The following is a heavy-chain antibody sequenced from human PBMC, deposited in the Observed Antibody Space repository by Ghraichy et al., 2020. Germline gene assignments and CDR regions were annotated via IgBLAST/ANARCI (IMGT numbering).Heavy chain of an antibody. CDR1: GFTVSSYS. Sequence: GESLNISCAASGFTVSSYSMSWVRQAPGKGLEWVSVIYSGGSTYYEDSVKGRFTISRDNSKNTLYLQLNSLRGEDAAVYYCARGGQWLALDGFDIWGQGTMVTVSS. J-gene: IGHJ3*02. CDR3: ARGGQWLALDGFDI. V-gene: IGHV3-53*01. D-gene: IGHD6-19*01. CDR2: IYSGGST.